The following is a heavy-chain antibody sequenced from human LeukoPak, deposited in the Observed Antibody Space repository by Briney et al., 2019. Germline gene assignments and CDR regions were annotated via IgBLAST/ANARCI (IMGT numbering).Heavy chain of an antibody. D-gene: IGHD3-10*01. CDR3: ARTRYYYNSRSYGAPYYFDY. V-gene: IGHV4-39*01. Sequence: SETLSLTCSVSGGSISSSSYYWGWIRQPPGKGLEWIGEISHSGSTHYNPSLKSRVTISLDTSKNQISLKLSSVTAADTAVYYCARTRYYYNSRSYGAPYYFDYWGQGTLVTVSS. CDR2: ISHSGST. J-gene: IGHJ4*02. CDR1: GGSISSSSYY.